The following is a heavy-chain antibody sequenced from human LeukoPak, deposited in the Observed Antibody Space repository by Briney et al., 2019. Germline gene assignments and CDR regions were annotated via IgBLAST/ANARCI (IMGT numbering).Heavy chain of an antibody. V-gene: IGHV3-21*01. J-gene: IGHJ6*03. Sequence: GGSLRLSCAASGFTFTSYSMNWVRQAPGKGLEWVSSISSSSSYIYYAESVKGRFTISRDNAKNSLYLQMDRLRAEDTAVYYCARDEATEHQSLTIFGVVTHYMDVWGKGTTVTVSS. D-gene: IGHD3-3*01. CDR3: ARDEATEHQSLTIFGVVTHYMDV. CDR1: GFTFTSYS. CDR2: ISSSSSYI.